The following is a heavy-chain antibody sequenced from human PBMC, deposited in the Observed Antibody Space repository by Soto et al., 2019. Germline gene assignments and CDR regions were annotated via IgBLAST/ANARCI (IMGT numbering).Heavy chain of an antibody. CDR2: MYVRGRG. V-gene: IGHV4-4*07. CDR3: ARSSIMGIEVAGHFDS. D-gene: IGHD6-19*01. Sequence: QVQLQESGPGLVKSSETLSLTCSVSGGPITGSYLSWVRQPVGKGLEWIGRMYVRGRGDYNPSLKSRVTMSIYTSKNQFSLKVRSVTAADTAVYYCARSSIMGIEVAGHFDSWGQGTLVSVSS. CDR1: GGPITGSY. J-gene: IGHJ4*02.